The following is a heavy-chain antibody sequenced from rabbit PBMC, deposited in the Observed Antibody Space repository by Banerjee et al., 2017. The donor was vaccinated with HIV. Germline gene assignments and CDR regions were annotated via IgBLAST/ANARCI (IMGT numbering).Heavy chain of an antibody. Sequence: QEQLVESGGGLVQPEGSLTLTCKASGSDISSNAMCWVRQAPGKGLELIACIYSSNGDKWYASWVNGRFTISGSTSLNTVDLKMTSLTVADTATYFCARDRDGDAGYGSLALWGPGTLVTVS. CDR2: IYSSNGDK. D-gene: IGHD6-1*01. CDR3: ARDRDGDAGYGSLAL. J-gene: IGHJ4*01. CDR1: GSDISSNA. V-gene: IGHV1S47*01.